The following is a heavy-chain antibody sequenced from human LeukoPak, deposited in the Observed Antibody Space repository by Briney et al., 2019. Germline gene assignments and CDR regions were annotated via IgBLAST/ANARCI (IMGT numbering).Heavy chain of an antibody. Sequence: NPGGSRRLSCAASGFTFSSYSMNWVRQAPGKGLEWFSSISSSSSYIYYAHSVKGRFTISRDNGKNSLYLQMNSLRAEDTAVYYCASAYRDIVVVPAALRFDPWGQGTLVTVSS. V-gene: IGHV3-21*01. CDR3: ASAYRDIVVVPAALRFDP. CDR1: GFTFSSYS. CDR2: ISSSSSYI. D-gene: IGHD2-2*01. J-gene: IGHJ5*02.